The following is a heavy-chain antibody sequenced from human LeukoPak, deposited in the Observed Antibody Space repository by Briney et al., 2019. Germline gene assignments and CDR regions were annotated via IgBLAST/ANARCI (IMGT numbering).Heavy chain of an antibody. D-gene: IGHD5-18*01. V-gene: IGHV3-9*01. Sequence: GGSLRLSCAASGFTFSSYGMHWVRQAPGKGLEWVSGISWNSGSIGYADSVKGRFTISRDNAKNSLYLQMNSLRAEDTALYYCAKAAGYGYGKIDYWGQGTLVTVSS. CDR1: GFTFSSYG. J-gene: IGHJ4*02. CDR3: AKAAGYGYGKIDY. CDR2: ISWNSGSI.